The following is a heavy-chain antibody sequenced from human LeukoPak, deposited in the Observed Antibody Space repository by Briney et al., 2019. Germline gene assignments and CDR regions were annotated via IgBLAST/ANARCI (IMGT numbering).Heavy chain of an antibody. CDR2: IKQDGSEK. J-gene: IGHJ5*02. V-gene: IGHV3-7*01. CDR3: AKVGTTTVTGGWFDP. CDR1: GFTFSSYW. Sequence: GGSLRLSCAASGFTFSSYWMSWVRQAPGKGLEWVANIKQDGSEKYYVDSVKGRFTISRDNAKNSLYLQMNSLRAEDTAVYYCAKVGTTTVTGGWFDPWGQGTLVTVSS. D-gene: IGHD4-17*01.